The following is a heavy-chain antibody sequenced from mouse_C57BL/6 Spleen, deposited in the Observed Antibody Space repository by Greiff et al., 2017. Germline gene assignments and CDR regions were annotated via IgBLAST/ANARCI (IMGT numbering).Heavy chain of an antibody. V-gene: IGHV1-64*01. D-gene: IGHD1-1*01. CDR3: ARSRDLLLDY. CDR2: IHPNSGST. Sequence: QVHVKQPGAELVKPGASVKLSCKASDYTFTSYWMHWVKQRPGQGLEWIGMIHPNSGSTNYNEKFKSKATLTVDKSSSTAYMQLSSLTSEDSAVYYCARSRDLLLDYWGQGTTLTVSS. CDR1: DYTFTSYW. J-gene: IGHJ2*01.